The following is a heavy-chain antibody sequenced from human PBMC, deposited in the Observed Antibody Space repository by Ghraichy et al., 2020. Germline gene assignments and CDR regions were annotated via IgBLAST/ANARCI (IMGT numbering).Heavy chain of an antibody. J-gene: IGHJ4*02. CDR3: ARRRGTLYGSGSLDY. CDR2: IKQDESEK. D-gene: IGHD3-10*01. V-gene: IGHV3-7*03. CDR1: GFTFSSYW. Sequence: GGSLRLSCAASGFTFSSYWMSWVRQAPGKGLEWVANIKQDESEKYYVDSVKGRFTISRDNAKTSLYLQMNSLRAEDTAVYYCARRRGTLYGSGSLDYWGQGTLGTVSS.